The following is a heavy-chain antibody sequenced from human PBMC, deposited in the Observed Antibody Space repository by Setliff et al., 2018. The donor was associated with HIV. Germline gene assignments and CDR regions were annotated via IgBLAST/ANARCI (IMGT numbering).Heavy chain of an antibody. V-gene: IGHV4-28*01. D-gene: IGHD3-22*01. Sequence: SETLSLTCTVSGGSISTSNWWGWIRQTPGKGLEWIGYIYYSGSTNYNPSLKSRVTMSVDTSKNQFSLRLTSVTAADTAVYFCARLRITMIMMLNYFDYWGQGTLVTVSS. CDR2: IYYSGST. J-gene: IGHJ4*02. CDR1: GGSISTSNW. CDR3: ARLRITMIMMLNYFDY.